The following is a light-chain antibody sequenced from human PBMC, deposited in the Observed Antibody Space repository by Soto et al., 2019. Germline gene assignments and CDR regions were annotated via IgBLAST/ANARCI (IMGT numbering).Light chain of an antibody. Sequence: EIVLTQSPGTLSLSPGETATLSCRASESVASNYLAWYQQKPGQAPRLLVYGASTRATGIPDRFSGSGSGPDFTLTISRLEPEDFAVYYCQQYGSSLSITFGQGTRLEIK. V-gene: IGKV3-20*01. J-gene: IGKJ5*01. CDR3: QQYGSSLSIT. CDR1: ESVASNY. CDR2: GAS.